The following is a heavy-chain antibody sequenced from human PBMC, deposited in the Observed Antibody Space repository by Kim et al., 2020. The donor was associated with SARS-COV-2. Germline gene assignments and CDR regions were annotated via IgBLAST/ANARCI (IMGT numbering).Heavy chain of an antibody. V-gene: IGHV4-4*07. CDR3: ATIDCTSTTCSDY. D-gene: IGHD2-2*01. Sequence: NPSLTTRVTMLADTSKNQFSLQLTSVTAADTAVYYCATIDCTSTTCSDYWGQGTLVTVSS. J-gene: IGHJ4*02.